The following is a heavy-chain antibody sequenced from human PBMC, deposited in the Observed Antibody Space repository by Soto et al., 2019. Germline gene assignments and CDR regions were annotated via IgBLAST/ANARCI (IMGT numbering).Heavy chain of an antibody. J-gene: IGHJ6*03. D-gene: IGHD5-12*01. Sequence: QVQLVQSGAEVKKPGASVKVSCKASGYTFTSYDINWVRQATGQGLEWMGWMNPNSGNTGYAQKFKGRVTMTKNTSISTADMELSSLRSEDTAVYYCARARIVATIDYYMDVWGKGTTVTVSS. V-gene: IGHV1-8*01. CDR3: ARARIVATIDYYMDV. CDR1: GYTFTSYD. CDR2: MNPNSGNT.